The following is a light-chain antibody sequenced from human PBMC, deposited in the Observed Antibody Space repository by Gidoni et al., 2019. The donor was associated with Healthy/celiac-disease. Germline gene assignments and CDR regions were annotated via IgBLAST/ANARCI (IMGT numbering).Light chain of an antibody. J-gene: IGKJ3*01. CDR1: QSISSY. Sequence: DIQLTQSPYSLSASVGDRVTITCRASQSISSYLNWYQQKPGKAPKLLIYAASSLQSGVPSRFSGSGSGTDFTLTISSLQPEDCATYYCQQSYSTPLTFGPGTKVDIK. V-gene: IGKV1-39*01. CDR2: AAS. CDR3: QQSYSTPLT.